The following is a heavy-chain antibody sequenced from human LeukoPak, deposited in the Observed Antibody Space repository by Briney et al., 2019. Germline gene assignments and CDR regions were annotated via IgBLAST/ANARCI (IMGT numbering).Heavy chain of an antibody. Sequence: SETLSLTCAVYGGSFSGYYWSWIRQPPGKGLEWIGEINHSGSTNYNPSLKSRVTISVDTSKNQFSLKLSSVTAADTAVYYCAREGTVTSPKGFDYWGQGTLVTVSS. D-gene: IGHD4-17*01. V-gene: IGHV4-34*01. CDR1: GGSFSGYY. CDR3: AREGTVTSPKGFDY. CDR2: INHSGST. J-gene: IGHJ4*02.